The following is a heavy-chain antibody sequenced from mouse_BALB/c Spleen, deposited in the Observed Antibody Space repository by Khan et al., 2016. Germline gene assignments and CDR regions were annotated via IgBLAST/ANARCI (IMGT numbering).Heavy chain of an antibody. J-gene: IGHJ3*01. V-gene: IGHV2-9*02. Sequence: QVQLKESGPGLVAPSQSLSITCTVSGFSLTNSGIHWVRQPSRKGLDWLGVIWAGGSTDYNSALMSRLSITRDTTQNQVFLKMNSLQTDDTAMYXSARDVQDFDAWFASWGQGTLVTVSA. CDR3: ARDVQDFDAWFAS. CDR1: GFSLTNSG. CDR2: IWAGGST.